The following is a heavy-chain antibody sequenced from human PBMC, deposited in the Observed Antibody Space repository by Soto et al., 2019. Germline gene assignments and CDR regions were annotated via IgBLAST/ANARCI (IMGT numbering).Heavy chain of an antibody. Sequence: GGSLRLSCAASGFTFSSYSMNWVRQAPGKGLEWVSSISSSSYIYYADSVTGRFTISRDNAKNSLYLQMNSLRAEDTAVYYCARRPSIAARLGQTIDYWGQGTLVTVSS. J-gene: IGHJ4*02. D-gene: IGHD6-6*01. CDR2: ISSSSYI. CDR3: ARRPSIAARLGQTIDY. CDR1: GFTFSSYS. V-gene: IGHV3-21*01.